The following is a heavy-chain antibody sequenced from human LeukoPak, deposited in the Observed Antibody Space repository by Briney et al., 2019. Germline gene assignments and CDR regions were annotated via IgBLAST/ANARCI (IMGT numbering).Heavy chain of an antibody. Sequence: TGGSLRLSCAASGFTFSSYAMSWVRQAPGKGLEWVSAISGSGGSTYYADSVKGRFTISRDNSKNTLYLQMNSPRAEDTAVYYCAVSVTTHPPFYYYYYMDVWGKGTTVTVSS. V-gene: IGHV3-23*01. J-gene: IGHJ6*03. CDR2: ISGSGGST. CDR1: GFTFSSYA. D-gene: IGHD4-11*01. CDR3: AVSVTTHPPFYYYYYMDV.